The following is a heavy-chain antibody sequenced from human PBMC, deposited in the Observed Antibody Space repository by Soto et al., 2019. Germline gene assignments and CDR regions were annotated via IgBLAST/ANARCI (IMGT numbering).Heavy chain of an antibody. CDR1: GFTFSNAW. CDR2: IKSKTDGGTT. CDR3: TTDPGGSPSPPFDY. Sequence: EVQLVESGGGLVKPGGSLRLSCAASGFTFSNAWMSWVRQAPGKGLEWVGRIKSKTDGGTTDYAAPVKGRFTISRDDSNNTLYLQMNSLKTEDTAVYYCTTDPGGSPSPPFDYWGQGTLVTVSS. D-gene: IGHD3-16*01. J-gene: IGHJ4*02. V-gene: IGHV3-15*01.